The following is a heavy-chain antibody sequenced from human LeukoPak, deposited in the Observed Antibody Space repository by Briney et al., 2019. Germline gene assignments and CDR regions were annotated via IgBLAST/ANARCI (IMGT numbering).Heavy chain of an antibody. CDR3: GKTDIYFNPIDY. V-gene: IGHV4-4*02. D-gene: IGHD3-9*01. Sequence: SETLSLTCAVSGVSISSSEWWIWVRQPPGQGLEWIGEIHRAGRTRSNPSLKRRVTISMEYSKNQFSLKLTSVTAADTAIYYCGKTDIYFNPIDYWGPGSLVTVSS. CDR1: GVSISSSEW. CDR2: IHRAGRT. J-gene: IGHJ4*02.